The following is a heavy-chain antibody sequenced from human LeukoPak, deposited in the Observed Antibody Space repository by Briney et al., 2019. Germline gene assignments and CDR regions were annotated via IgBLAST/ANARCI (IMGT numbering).Heavy chain of an antibody. V-gene: IGHV5-51*01. J-gene: IGHJ4*02. CDR3: ARPARGYYGSGSYVDY. D-gene: IGHD3-10*01. CDR1: GYSFTNYW. CDR2: IYPGDSDT. Sequence: GESLKISCKGSGYSFTNYWIGWVRQMPGKGLEWMGIIYPGDSDTRYYPSFQGQVTISADKSIGTAYLQWSSLKASDTAIYYCARPARGYYGSGSYVDYWGQGTLVTVSS.